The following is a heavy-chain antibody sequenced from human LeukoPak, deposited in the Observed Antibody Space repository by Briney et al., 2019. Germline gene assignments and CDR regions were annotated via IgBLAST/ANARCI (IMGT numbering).Heavy chain of an antibody. CDR2: ISAYNGNT. J-gene: IGHJ4*02. CDR3: ARARSESCSSTSCHEN. Sequence: ASVKVSCKASGYTFTSYGISWVGQAPGQGLEWMGWISAYNGNTNYAQKLQGRVTMTTDTSTSTAYMELRSLRSEDTAVYYCARARSESCSSTSCHENWGQGTLVTVSS. V-gene: IGHV1-18*01. CDR1: GYTFTSYG. D-gene: IGHD2-2*01.